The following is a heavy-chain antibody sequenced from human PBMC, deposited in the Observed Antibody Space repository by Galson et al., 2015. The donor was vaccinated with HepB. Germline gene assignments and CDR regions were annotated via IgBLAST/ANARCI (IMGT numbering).Heavy chain of an antibody. CDR1: GFTFSSYG. CDR2: ISYDGSNK. CDR3: AKATSPGIASDAFDI. J-gene: IGHJ3*02. D-gene: IGHD6-13*01. Sequence: SLRLSCAASGFTFSSYGMHWVRQAPGKGLEWVAVISYDGSNKYYADSVKGRFTISRDNSKNTLYLQTNSLRAEDTAVYYCAKATSPGIASDAFDIWGQGTMVTVSS. V-gene: IGHV3-30*18.